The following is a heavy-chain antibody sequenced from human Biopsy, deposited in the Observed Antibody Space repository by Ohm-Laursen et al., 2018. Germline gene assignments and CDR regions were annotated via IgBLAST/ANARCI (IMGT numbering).Heavy chain of an antibody. J-gene: IGHJ4*02. CDR2: ISAYNGHT. D-gene: IGHD4-17*01. CDR1: GYPFITYG. Sequence: GASVKVSCNASGYPFITYGISWVRQAPGKGLEWMGWISAYNGHTKFARKFQDRVTMTTDTSTTTAYMDLRSLRSDDTAVYYCARDPHGEGRDYGSYFDYWGQGTLVTVSS. V-gene: IGHV1-18*01. CDR3: ARDPHGEGRDYGSYFDY.